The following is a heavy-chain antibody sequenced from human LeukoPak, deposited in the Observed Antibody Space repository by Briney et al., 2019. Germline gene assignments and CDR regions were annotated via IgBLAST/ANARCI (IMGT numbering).Heavy chain of an antibody. Sequence: SETLSLTCTVSGGSISSYYWSWIRQPAGKGLEWIGRIYPSGSTNYNPSLKSRVTMSVDTSKNQFSLKLSSVTAADTAVYYCARARIAVAGTGSYWYFDLWGRGTLVTVSS. J-gene: IGHJ2*01. V-gene: IGHV4-4*07. CDR1: GGSISSYY. CDR2: IYPSGST. D-gene: IGHD6-19*01. CDR3: ARARIAVAGTGSYWYFDL.